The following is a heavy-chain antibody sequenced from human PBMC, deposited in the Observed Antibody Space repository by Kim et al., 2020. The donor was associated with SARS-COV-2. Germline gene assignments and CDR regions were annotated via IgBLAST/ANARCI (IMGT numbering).Heavy chain of an antibody. D-gene: IGHD4-17*01. V-gene: IGHV3-30*04. CDR1: GFTFSSYA. J-gene: IGHJ3*02. Sequence: GGSLRLSCAASGFTFSSYAMHWVRQAPGKGLEWVAVISYDGSNKYYADSVKGRFTISRDNSKNTLYLQMNSLRAEDTAVYYCASGGDYGAAFDIWGQGTMVTVSS. CDR2: ISYDGSNK. CDR3: ASGGDYGAAFDI.